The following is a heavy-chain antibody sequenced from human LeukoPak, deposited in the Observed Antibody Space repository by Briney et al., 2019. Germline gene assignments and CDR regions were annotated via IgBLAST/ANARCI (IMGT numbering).Heavy chain of an antibody. CDR3: TRDLLAVGDGAGWGVSDF. CDR2: IIPNTFFT. J-gene: IGHJ4*02. V-gene: IGHV1-2*02. Sequence: GASVKVSCKASGYTFSDYSIHWVRQAPGQGLEWLGRIIPNTFFTNYAQKFQGRVTVTWDTSITTVYMELSSLRSDDTAVYYCTRDLLAVGDGAGWGVSDFWGQGTLVTVSS. D-gene: IGHD5-24*01. CDR1: GYTFSDYS.